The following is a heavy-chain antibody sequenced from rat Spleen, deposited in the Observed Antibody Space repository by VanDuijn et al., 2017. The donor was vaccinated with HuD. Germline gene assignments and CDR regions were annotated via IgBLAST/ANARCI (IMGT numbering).Heavy chain of an antibody. V-gene: IGHV2S12*01. CDR2: ISSGGST. CDR1: GFSLTSYH. D-gene: IGHD1-2*01. Sequence: QVQLKESGPGLVQPSQTLSLTCTVSGFSLTSYHVSWVRQPPGKGLEWIAAISSGGSTYYNSALKSRLSISRDTSKSQVFLKMNSLQTEDTAIYFCTGDDYYSTLRAWGQGASVTVSS. CDR3: TGDDYYSTLRA. J-gene: IGHJ4*01.